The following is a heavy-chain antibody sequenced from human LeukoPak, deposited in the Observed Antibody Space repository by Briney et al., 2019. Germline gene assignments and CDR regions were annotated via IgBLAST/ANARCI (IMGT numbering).Heavy chain of an antibody. CDR1: GFAFGSEA. Sequence: GGSLRLSCAVSGFAFGSEAMSWVRQSPARGLEWVASISPGGGTTYYADYVKGRFTISRDNSNNSLFVQINSLRVEDTAVYHCARDHHELYLYYYMDVWGKGTMVAVSS. CDR3: ARDHHELYLYYYMDV. J-gene: IGHJ6*03. D-gene: IGHD3-10*01. V-gene: IGHV3-23*01. CDR2: ISPGGGTT.